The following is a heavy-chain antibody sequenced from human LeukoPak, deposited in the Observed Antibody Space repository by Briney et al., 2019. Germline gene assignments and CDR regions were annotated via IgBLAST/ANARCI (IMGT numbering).Heavy chain of an antibody. CDR1: GFIFGDYN. J-gene: IGHJ5*02. CDR3: ARDMSLPTAATNWFDP. Sequence: PGGSLRLSCAASGFIFGDYNMNWVRQAPGKGLEWVSYISSGGSTIYYADSVKGRFTISRDNAKNSLYLQMNSLRAEDTAVYYCARDMSLPTAATNWFDPWGQGTLVTVSS. V-gene: IGHV3-48*04. CDR2: ISSGGSTI. D-gene: IGHD6-13*01.